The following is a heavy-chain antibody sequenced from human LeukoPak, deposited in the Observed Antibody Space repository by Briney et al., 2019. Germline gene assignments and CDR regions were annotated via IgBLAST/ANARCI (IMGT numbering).Heavy chain of an antibody. CDR2: ISAYNGNT. CDR1: GYTFTSYG. V-gene: IGHV1-18*01. CDR3: ARVSIAAAGTRYNWFDP. Sequence: ASVKVSCKASGYTFTSYGISWVRQAPGQGLEWMRWISAYNGNTNYAQKLQGRVTMTTDTSTSTAYMELRSLRSDDTAVYYCARVSIAAAGTRYNWFDPWGQGTLVTVSS. J-gene: IGHJ5*02. D-gene: IGHD6-13*01.